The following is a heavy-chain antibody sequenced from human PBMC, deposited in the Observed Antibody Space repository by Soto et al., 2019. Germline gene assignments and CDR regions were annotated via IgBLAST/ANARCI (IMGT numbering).Heavy chain of an antibody. Sequence: GGSLRLSCAASGFTFSSYGMHWVRQAPGKGLEWVAVIWYDGSNKYFADSVKGRFTISRDNSKNTLYLQMNSLRAEDTAVYYCARETYYYDSSGYSGLDYWGQGTLVTVSS. CDR3: ARETYYYDSSGYSGLDY. V-gene: IGHV3-33*01. D-gene: IGHD3-22*01. CDR2: IWYDGSNK. J-gene: IGHJ4*02. CDR1: GFTFSSYG.